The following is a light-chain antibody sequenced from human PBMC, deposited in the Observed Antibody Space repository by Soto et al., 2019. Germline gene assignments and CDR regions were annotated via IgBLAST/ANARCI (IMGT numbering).Light chain of an antibody. Sequence: QSVLTQPPSVSGAPGQRVTISCTGSSSNIGAGYDVHWYQQLPGTAPKLLIYGNSNRPSGVPDRFSGSKSGTSASLAITGLQAEDDVDYYCQSYDSSLSAVVFGGGTKDTVL. CDR3: QSYDSSLSAVV. V-gene: IGLV1-40*01. CDR1: SSNIGAGYD. J-gene: IGLJ2*01. CDR2: GNS.